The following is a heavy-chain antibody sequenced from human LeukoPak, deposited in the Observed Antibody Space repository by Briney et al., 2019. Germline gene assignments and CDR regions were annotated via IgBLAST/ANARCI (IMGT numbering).Heavy chain of an antibody. D-gene: IGHD6-19*01. Sequence: SRSLRLSCAASGFTFDDYAMHWVRHAPGKGLEWVSGISWNSGSIGYADSVKGRFTISRDNAKNSLYLQMNSLRAEDTALYYCAKDNIGAVAGTGLNYWGQGTLVTVSS. CDR1: GFTFDDYA. V-gene: IGHV3-9*01. CDR2: ISWNSGSI. CDR3: AKDNIGAVAGTGLNY. J-gene: IGHJ4*02.